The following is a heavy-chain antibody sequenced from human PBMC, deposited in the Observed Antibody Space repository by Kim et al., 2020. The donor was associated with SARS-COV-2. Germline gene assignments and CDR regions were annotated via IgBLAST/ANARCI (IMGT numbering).Heavy chain of an antibody. J-gene: IGHJ6*02. V-gene: IGHV3-53*04. CDR3: ARESYGLDV. CDR2: IYSGGST. CDR1: GFTFSSNY. Sequence: GGSLRLSCAASGFTFSSNYMNWVRQAPGKGLEWVSAIYSGGSTYYADSVKGRFTISRHNSKNTLYLQMNSLRAEDTAVYYCARESYGLDVWGQGTTVNVS.